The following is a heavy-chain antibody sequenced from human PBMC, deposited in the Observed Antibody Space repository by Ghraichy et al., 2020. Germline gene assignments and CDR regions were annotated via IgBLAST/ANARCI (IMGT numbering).Heavy chain of an antibody. CDR1: GFTVSSNY. CDR2: IYSGGST. D-gene: IGHD6-13*01. V-gene: IGHV3-53*01. Sequence: GGSLRLSCAASGFTVSSNYMSWVRQAPGKGLEWVSVIYSGGSTYYADSVKGRFTISRDNSKNTLYLQMNSLRAEDTAVYYCASGAAAAGNWFDPWGQGTLVTVSS. CDR3: ASGAAAAGNWFDP. J-gene: IGHJ5*02.